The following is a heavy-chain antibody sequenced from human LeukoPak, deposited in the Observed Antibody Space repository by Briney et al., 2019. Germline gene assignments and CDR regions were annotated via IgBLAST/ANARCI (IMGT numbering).Heavy chain of an antibody. CDR1: GGSISSYY. CDR2: IYTSGST. CDR3: ARDQLRANWFDP. D-gene: IGHD3-10*01. J-gene: IGHJ5*02. V-gene: IGHV4-4*07. Sequence: SETLSLTCTVSGGSISSYYWSWIRQPAGKGLEWIGRIYTSGSTNYNPSLESRVTMSVDTSKNQFSLKLSSVTAADTAVYYCARDQLRANWFDPWGQGTLVTVSS.